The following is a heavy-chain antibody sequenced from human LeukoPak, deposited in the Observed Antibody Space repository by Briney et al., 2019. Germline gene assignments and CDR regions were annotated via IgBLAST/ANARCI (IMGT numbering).Heavy chain of an antibody. CDR3: AKGGSGYYYPLAFDI. J-gene: IGHJ3*02. V-gene: IGHV3-48*03. Sequence: GGSLRLSCAASGFTFSSYEMNWVRQAPGKGLEWVSYVSSSGSTIYYADSVKGRFTISRDNAKNSLYLQMNSLRAEDTAVYYCAKGGSGYYYPLAFDIWGQGTMVTVSS. D-gene: IGHD3-22*01. CDR1: GFTFSSYE. CDR2: VSSSGSTI.